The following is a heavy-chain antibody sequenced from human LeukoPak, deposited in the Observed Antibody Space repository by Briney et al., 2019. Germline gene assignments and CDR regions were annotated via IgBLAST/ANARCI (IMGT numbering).Heavy chain of an antibody. CDR1: GGSFSEYY. D-gene: IGHD2-2*01. V-gene: IGHV4-34*01. CDR3: ARGVPMGVVVVPAASNWFDP. CDR2: ISHTGST. Sequence: SETLSLTCDVSGGSFSEYYWSWIRQPPGKGLEWIGEISHTGSTEYNPSLKSRVTISVDTSKNQFSLKLSSVTAAGTAVYYCARGVPMGVVVVPAASNWFDPWGQGTLVTVSS. J-gene: IGHJ5*02.